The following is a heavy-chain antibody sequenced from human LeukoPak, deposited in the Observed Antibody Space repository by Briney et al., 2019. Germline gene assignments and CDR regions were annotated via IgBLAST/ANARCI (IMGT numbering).Heavy chain of an antibody. CDR2: IYYSGST. CDR1: GGSISSSGYY. D-gene: IGHD3-22*01. V-gene: IGHV4-39*01. CDR3: ARLWGYYDSSGYYFFDY. Sequence: PSETLSLTCTVSGGSISSSGYYWGWIRQPPGKGLGWIGSIYYSGSTYYNPSLKSRVTISVDTSKNQFSLKLSSVTAADTAVYYCARLWGYYDSSGYYFFDYWGQGTLVTVSS. J-gene: IGHJ4*02.